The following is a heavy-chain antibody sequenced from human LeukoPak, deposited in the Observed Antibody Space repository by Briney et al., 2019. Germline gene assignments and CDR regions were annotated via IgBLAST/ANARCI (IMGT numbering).Heavy chain of an antibody. CDR3: AREGFGEQWLVREYFDY. Sequence: GRSLRLSCAASGFTFSSHAMHWVRQAPGKGLEWVAVISYDGSNKYYADSVKGRFTISRDNSKNTLYLQMNSLRAEDTAVYYCAREGFGEQWLVREYFDYWGQGTLVTVSS. V-gene: IGHV3-30-3*01. D-gene: IGHD6-19*01. CDR1: GFTFSSHA. J-gene: IGHJ4*02. CDR2: ISYDGSNK.